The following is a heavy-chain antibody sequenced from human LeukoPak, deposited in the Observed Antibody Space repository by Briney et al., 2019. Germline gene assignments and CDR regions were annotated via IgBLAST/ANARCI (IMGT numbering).Heavy chain of an antibody. CDR3: ASHGIDYYDSSGYYSTPFDY. CDR1: GGSISSYY. V-gene: IGHV4-59*01. J-gene: IGHJ4*02. D-gene: IGHD3-22*01. CDR2: IYYSGST. Sequence: SETLSLTCTVSGGSISSYYWSWIRQPPGKGLEWIGYIYYSGSTNYNPSLKSRVTISVDTSKNQFSLKLSSVTAADTAVYYCASHGIDYYDSSGYYSTPFDYWGQGTLVTVSS.